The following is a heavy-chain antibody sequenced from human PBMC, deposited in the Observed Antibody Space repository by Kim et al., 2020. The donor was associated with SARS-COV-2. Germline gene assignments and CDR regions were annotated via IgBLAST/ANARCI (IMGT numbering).Heavy chain of an antibody. CDR3: AGTIVATILEY. J-gene: IGHJ4*02. V-gene: IGHV1-69*13. Sequence: SVKVSCKASGGTFSSYAVSWVRQAPGQGLEWMGGIIPIFGTANYAQKFQGRVTITADESTSTAYMELSSLRSEDTAVYYCAGTIVATILEYWGQGTLVTVSS. CDR2: IIPIFGTA. D-gene: IGHD5-12*01. CDR1: GGTFSSYA.